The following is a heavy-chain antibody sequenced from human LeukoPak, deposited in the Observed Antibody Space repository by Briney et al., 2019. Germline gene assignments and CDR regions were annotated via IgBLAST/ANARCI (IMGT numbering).Heavy chain of an antibody. Sequence: GGSLRLSCAASGFTFSSYSMNWVRQAPGKGLEWVSSISSSSSYIYYADSVKGRFTISRGNAKNSLYLQMNSLRAEDTAVYYCARGDSSGYYFGYWGQGTLVTVSS. V-gene: IGHV3-21*01. CDR1: GFTFSSYS. CDR2: ISSSSSYI. J-gene: IGHJ4*02. CDR3: ARGDSSGYYFGY. D-gene: IGHD3-22*01.